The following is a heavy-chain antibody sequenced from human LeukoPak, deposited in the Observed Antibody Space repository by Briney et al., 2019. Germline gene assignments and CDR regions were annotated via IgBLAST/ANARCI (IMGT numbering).Heavy chain of an antibody. Sequence: SETLSLTCTVSGGSISSYYWSWIRQPPGKGLEWIGYIYCSGSTNYNLSLKSRVTISVDTSKNQFSLKLSSVTAADTAVYYCARGGYYYDSSGYYYGYFDYWGQGTLVTVSS. J-gene: IGHJ4*02. D-gene: IGHD3-22*01. V-gene: IGHV4-59*01. CDR2: IYCSGST. CDR1: GGSISSYY. CDR3: ARGGYYYDSSGYYYGYFDY.